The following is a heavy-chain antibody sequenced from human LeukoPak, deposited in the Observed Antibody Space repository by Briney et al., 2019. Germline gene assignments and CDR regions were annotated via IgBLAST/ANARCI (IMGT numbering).Heavy chain of an antibody. CDR3: ARRSISGNSWDYFDY. Sequence: PSETLSLTCTVSSASISSYYWSWIRQPPGKGLEWIAFMYYSGSTNYNPSLKSRVTISVDTSKNQFSLKLRSVTAADTAVYYCARRSISGNSWDYFDYWGQGTLVTVSS. J-gene: IGHJ4*02. CDR2: MYYSGST. CDR1: SASISSYY. D-gene: IGHD4-23*01. V-gene: IGHV4-59*08.